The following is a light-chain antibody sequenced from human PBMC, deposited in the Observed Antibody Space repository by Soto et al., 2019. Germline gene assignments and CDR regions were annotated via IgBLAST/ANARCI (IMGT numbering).Light chain of an antibody. CDR1: SSDVGGYNY. Sequence: QSALTQPASVSGSPGQSITISCTGTSSDVGGYNYVSWYQQHPGKAPKFMIYDVSNRPSGVSNRFSGSKSGNTASLTISGXXXXXXXXYXCSSYTTSNTRQIVFGTGTKVTVL. J-gene: IGLJ1*01. CDR2: DVS. CDR3: SSYTTSNTRQIV. V-gene: IGLV2-14*01.